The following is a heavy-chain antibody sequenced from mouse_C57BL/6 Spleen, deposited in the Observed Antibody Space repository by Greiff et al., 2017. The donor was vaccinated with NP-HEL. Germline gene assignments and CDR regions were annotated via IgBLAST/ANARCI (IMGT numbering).Heavy chain of an antibody. D-gene: IGHD2-3*01. CDR1: GFNIKDDY. CDR2: IDPENGDT. CDR3: TTRDGYYVADY. Sequence: VQLQQSGAELVRPGASVKLSCTASGFNIKDDYMHWVKQRPEQGLEWIGWIDPENGDTEYASKFQGKATITADTSSNTAYLQLSRLTSEDTAVYYCTTRDGYYVADYWGQGTTLTVSS. J-gene: IGHJ2*01. V-gene: IGHV14-4*01.